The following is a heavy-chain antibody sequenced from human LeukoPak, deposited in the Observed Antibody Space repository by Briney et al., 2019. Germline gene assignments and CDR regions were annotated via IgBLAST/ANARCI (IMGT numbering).Heavy chain of an antibody. CDR2: IYYSGST. J-gene: IGHJ3*02. CDR3: AREVGYCSSTSCYGDAFDI. V-gene: IGHV4-30-4*01. CDR1: GGSISSGDYY. Sequence: SQTLSLTCTVSGGSISSGDYYWSWIRQPPGKGLEWIGYIYYSGSTYYNPSLKSRVTISVDKSKNQFSLKLSSVTAADTAVYYCAREVGYCSSTSCYGDAFDIWGQGTMVTVSS. D-gene: IGHD2-2*01.